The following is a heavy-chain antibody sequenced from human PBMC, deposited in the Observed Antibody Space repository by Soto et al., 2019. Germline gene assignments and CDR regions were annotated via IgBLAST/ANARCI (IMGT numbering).Heavy chain of an antibody. Sequence: GGSLRLSCAASGFIVSSNYMTWVRQAPGKGLEWVSLLYNGGATHYAASVKGRFTISSHSSQNTMFLQMNSLRTGDTATYYCVRGRYGSEIHWGQGTKVTAPQ. D-gene: IGHD3-10*01. J-gene: IGHJ4*02. CDR2: LYNGGAT. CDR1: GFIVSSNY. V-gene: IGHV3-53*04. CDR3: VRGRYGSEIH.